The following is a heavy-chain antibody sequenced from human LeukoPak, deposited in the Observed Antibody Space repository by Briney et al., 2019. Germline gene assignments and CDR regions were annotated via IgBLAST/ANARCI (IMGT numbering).Heavy chain of an antibody. V-gene: IGHV4-39*01. CDR1: GVSISSSSYY. D-gene: IGHD6-19*01. CDR2: IYYSGST. J-gene: IGHJ4*02. Sequence: SETLSLTCTVSGVSISSSSYYWGWIRQPPGKGLEWIGSIYYSGSTYYNPSLKSRVTISVDTSKNQFSLKLSSVTAADTAVYYCARDSSGWSHTFDYWGQGTLVTVSS. CDR3: ARDSSGWSHTFDY.